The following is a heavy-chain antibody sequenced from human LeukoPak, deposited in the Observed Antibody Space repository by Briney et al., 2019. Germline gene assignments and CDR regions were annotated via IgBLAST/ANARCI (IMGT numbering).Heavy chain of an antibody. CDR2: IRYDGSNK. CDR3: ARDAYGSGSTQDY. D-gene: IGHD3-10*01. CDR1: GFTFSSYG. Sequence: GGSLRLSCAASGFTFSSYGMHWVRQAPGKGLEWVAFIRYDGSNKYYADSVKGRLTISRDNSKNTLYLQMNSLRAEDTAVYYCARDAYGSGSTQDYWGQGTLVTASS. J-gene: IGHJ4*02. V-gene: IGHV3-30*02.